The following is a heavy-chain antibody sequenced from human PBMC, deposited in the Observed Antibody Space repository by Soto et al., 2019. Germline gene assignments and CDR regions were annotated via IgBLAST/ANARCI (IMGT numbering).Heavy chain of an antibody. D-gene: IGHD2-2*01. Sequence: PGGSLRLSCAASGFTFGNYAMNWVRQALGKGLEWVSTVSGNGAVTYYADSVKGRFTISRDNSRSTLYLQMNNLRAEDTAIYFCAKVPASLKTFDYWGQGTLVTVSS. V-gene: IGHV3-23*01. CDR2: VSGNGAVT. J-gene: IGHJ4*02. CDR3: AKVPASLKTFDY. CDR1: GFTFGNYA.